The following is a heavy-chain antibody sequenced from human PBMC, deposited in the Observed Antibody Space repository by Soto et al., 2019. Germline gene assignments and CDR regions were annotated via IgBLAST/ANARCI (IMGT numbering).Heavy chain of an antibody. CDR3: ASSSKYYYFYYGMDV. CDR1: GGSISSGGYY. J-gene: IGHJ6*02. Sequence: PSETLSLTCTVSGGSISSGGYYWSWIRQHPGKGLEWIGYIYYSGSTYYNPSLKSRVTISVDTSKNQSSLKLSSVTAADTAVYYCASSSKYYYFYYGMDVWGQGTKVAVSS. CDR2: IYYSGST. V-gene: IGHV4-31*03. D-gene: IGHD6-6*01.